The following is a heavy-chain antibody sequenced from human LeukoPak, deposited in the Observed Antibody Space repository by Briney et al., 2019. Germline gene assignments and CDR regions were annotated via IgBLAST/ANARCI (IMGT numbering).Heavy chain of an antibody. CDR2: ICYGGNT. CDR1: GGSISSSSYC. V-gene: IGHV4-39*01. CDR3: ARHRGGSSPDVFDV. Sequence: SETLSLTCTVSGGSISSSSYCWSWIRQPPGKGPEWIATICYGGNTYYRPSLKSRVTVSVDMSNEQFSLKLNSVAAADTALFYCARHRGGSSPDVFDVWGQGILVTVSS. D-gene: IGHD2-15*01. J-gene: IGHJ3*01.